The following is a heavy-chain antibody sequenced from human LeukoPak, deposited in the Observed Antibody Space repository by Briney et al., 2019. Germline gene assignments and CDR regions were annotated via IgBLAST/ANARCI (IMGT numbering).Heavy chain of an antibody. D-gene: IGHD3-22*01. Sequence: GGSLRLSCAASGFTFSNYGMHWVRQAPGKGLESVAVISYDGSNKYYADSVKGRFTISRDNSKNTLYLQMNSLRAEDTAVYYCARADYYDSSGYPICYWGQGTLVTVSS. V-gene: IGHV3-30*03. CDR2: ISYDGSNK. J-gene: IGHJ4*02. CDR1: GFTFSNYG. CDR3: ARADYYDSSGYPICY.